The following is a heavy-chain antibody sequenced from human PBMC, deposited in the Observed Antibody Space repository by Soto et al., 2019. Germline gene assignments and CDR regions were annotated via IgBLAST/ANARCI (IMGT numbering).Heavy chain of an antibody. CDR1: GGSISSYY. D-gene: IGHD6-6*01. CDR2: IYYSGST. CDR3: ARDQYSSSSWFNP. V-gene: IGHV4-59*01. Sequence: SETLSLTCAVSGGSISSYYWSWIRQPPGKGLEWIGYIYYSGSTNYNPSLKSRVTISVDTSKNQFSLKLSSVTAADTAVYYCARDQYSSSSWFNPWGQGTLVTVSS. J-gene: IGHJ5*02.